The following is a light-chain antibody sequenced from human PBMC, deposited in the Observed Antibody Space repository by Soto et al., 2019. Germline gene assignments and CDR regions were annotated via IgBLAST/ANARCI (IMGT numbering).Light chain of an antibody. Sequence: VTQPHSVSESPGKTVTISCTRSSGSIASNYVQWYQQRPGSAPTTVIHEDNQRPSGVPDRFSGSIDSSSNSASLTISGLKTEDEADYYCQSYDSSNVVFGGGTKLTVL. J-gene: IGLJ2*01. CDR1: SGSIASNY. CDR2: EDN. CDR3: QSYDSSNVV. V-gene: IGLV6-57*04.